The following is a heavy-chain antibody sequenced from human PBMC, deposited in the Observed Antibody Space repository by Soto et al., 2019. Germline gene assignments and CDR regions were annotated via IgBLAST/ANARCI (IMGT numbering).Heavy chain of an antibody. J-gene: IGHJ6*02. D-gene: IGHD3-10*01. V-gene: IGHV3-23*01. CDR1: GLNFSDYA. CDR3: ARGDRGGSGSPASYYYSGLDV. CDR2: VSNRGDIT. Sequence: EVQLLESGGDLVQPGGSLRLSCAASGLNFSDYAMTWVRQAPGKGLEWVSSVSNRGDITYYADSVKGRFTISRDNSKNTLVMHINSLRAEDTALYYCARGDRGGSGSPASYYYSGLDVWGQGTTVTVSS.